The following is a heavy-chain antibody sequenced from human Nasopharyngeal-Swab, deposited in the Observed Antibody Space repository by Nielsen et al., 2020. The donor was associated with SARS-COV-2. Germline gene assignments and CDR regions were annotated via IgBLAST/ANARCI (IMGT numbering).Heavy chain of an antibody. V-gene: IGHV5-10-1*01. Sequence: GSQMPGKGLEWMGRIDPSDSYTNYSPSFQGHVTISADKSISTAYLQWSSLKASDTAMYYCARHSSSSIVNWFDPWGQGTLVTVSS. D-gene: IGHD6-6*01. CDR2: IDPSDSYT. J-gene: IGHJ5*02. CDR3: ARHSSSSIVNWFDP.